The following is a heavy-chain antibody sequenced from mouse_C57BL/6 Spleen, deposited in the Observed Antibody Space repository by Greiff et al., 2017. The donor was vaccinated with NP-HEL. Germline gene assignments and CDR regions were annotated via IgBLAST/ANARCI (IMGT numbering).Heavy chain of an antibody. CDR2: IDPSDSYT. CDR3: ARLAYYGSSCWYFDV. D-gene: IGHD1-1*01. CDR1: GYTFTSYW. Sequence: VQLQQPGAELVMPGASVKLSCKASGYTFTSYWMHWVKQRPGQGLEWIGVIDPSDSYTNYNQKFKGKSTLTVDKSSSTAYMQLSSLTSEESAVYYCARLAYYGSSCWYFDVWGTGTTVTVSS. V-gene: IGHV1-69*01. J-gene: IGHJ1*03.